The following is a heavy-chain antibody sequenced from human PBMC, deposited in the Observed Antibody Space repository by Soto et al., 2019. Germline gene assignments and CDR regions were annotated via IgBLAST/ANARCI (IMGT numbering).Heavy chain of an antibody. Sequence: QVQLVQSGAEVKKPGASVKVSCKASGYTFTSYAMHWVRQAPGQRLEWMGWINAGNGNTKYSQKFQGRVTITRDTSASTAYRELSSLRSEDTAVYYCARSIVVVTALDYWCQGTLVTVSS. D-gene: IGHD2-21*02. CDR2: INAGNGNT. J-gene: IGHJ4*02. V-gene: IGHV1-3*01. CDR3: ARSIVVVTALDY. CDR1: GYTFTSYA.